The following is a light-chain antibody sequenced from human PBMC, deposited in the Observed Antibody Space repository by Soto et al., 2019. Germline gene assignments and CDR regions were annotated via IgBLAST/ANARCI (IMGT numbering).Light chain of an antibody. V-gene: IGKV2D-29*02. CDR3: MQSTQLPPT. Sequence: DVXMTQTPLSLSVAPGQPASISCKSSQXLLHITGETFLFWYLQKPGQSPQLLIYEVSTRVSGVPDRFSGSGSGTDFTLEISRVETDDVGIYYCMQSTQLPPTFGQGTRLGIE. CDR2: EVS. J-gene: IGKJ5*01. CDR1: QXLLHITGETF.